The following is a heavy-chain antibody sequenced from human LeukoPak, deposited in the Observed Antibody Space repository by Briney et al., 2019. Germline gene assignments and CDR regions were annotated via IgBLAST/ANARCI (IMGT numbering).Heavy chain of an antibody. CDR1: GGTFSSYA. V-gene: IGHV1-69*04. J-gene: IGHJ4*02. CDR3: ARDGGAHSSGWYFDY. D-gene: IGHD6-19*01. CDR2: IIPILGIA. Sequence: ASVKVSCKASGGTFSSYAISWVRQAPGQGLEWMGRIIPILGIANYAQKFQGRVTITADKPTSTAYMELSSLRSEDTAVYYCARDGGAHSSGWYFDYWGQGTLVTVSS.